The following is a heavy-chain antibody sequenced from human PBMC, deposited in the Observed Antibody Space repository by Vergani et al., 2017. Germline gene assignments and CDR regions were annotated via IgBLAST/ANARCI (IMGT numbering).Heavy chain of an antibody. CDR3: ARLPDSSGYLDY. D-gene: IGHD3-22*01. Sequence: QLQLQESGPGLVKPSETLSLTCTVSGGSISSSSYYWGWIRQPPGKGLEWIGSIYYSWSTYYNPSLKTRVTISVDTSKNQFSLKLSSVTAADTAVYYCARLPDSSGYLDYWGQGTLVTVSS. V-gene: IGHV4-39*01. J-gene: IGHJ4*02. CDR2: IYYSWST. CDR1: GGSISSSSYY.